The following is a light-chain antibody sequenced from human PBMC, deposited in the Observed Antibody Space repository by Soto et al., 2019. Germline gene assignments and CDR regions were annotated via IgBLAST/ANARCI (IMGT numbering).Light chain of an antibody. J-gene: IGKJ4*01. CDR3: QQYNIYPLT. CDR2: AAS. Sequence: DVQMTQSPSYLSASVGDRVTITCRASQDINSYLAWYQQKPGNAPKSLIYAASSLQTGVPSRFSGSESGTDFTLTICNLQPEDSATYYCQQYNIYPLTFGGGTKVEIK. CDR1: QDINSY. V-gene: IGKV1D-16*01.